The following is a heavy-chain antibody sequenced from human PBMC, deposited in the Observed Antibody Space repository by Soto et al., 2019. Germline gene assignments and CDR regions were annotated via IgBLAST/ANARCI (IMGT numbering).Heavy chain of an antibody. J-gene: IGHJ3*02. CDR1: GFTFSSYS. V-gene: IGHV3-21*01. CDR2: ISRSSSYI. Sequence: EVQLVESGGGLVKPGGSLRLSCAASGFTFSSYSMNWVRQAPGKGLEWVSSISRSSSYIYYADSVKGRFTISRDNAKNSMHLKMNSLRAEDTAVYYCARDRGGALKAFDIWGQGTMVTVSS. CDR3: ARDRGGALKAFDI. D-gene: IGHD3-10*01.